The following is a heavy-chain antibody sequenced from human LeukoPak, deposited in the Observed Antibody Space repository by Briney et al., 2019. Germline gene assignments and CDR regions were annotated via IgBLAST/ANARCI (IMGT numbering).Heavy chain of an antibody. D-gene: IGHD6-13*01. V-gene: IGHV1-3*04. CDR2: INTGNGDT. Sequence: ASVKVSCKASGYTFTIYAMHWVRQAPGQRLEWMGWINTGNGDTKYSQKFQGRVTITSDISASTAYMELSSLRSEDTAVFYCARTPRIAAPGGDVFDIWGQGTMVTVSS. CDR1: GYTFTIYA. J-gene: IGHJ3*02. CDR3: ARTPRIAAPGGDVFDI.